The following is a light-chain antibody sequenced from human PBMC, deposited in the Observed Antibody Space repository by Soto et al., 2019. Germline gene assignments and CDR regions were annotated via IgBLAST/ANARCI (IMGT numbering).Light chain of an antibody. Sequence: EIVLTQSPATLSLSPGERATLSCRASQSVSSYLAWYQQKPGQAPRLLIYDASIRATGLPDRFSGGGSGADFTLTIARLEPEDFAVYYCQQYGSSPGTCGQGTKGDIK. CDR1: QSVSSY. CDR3: QQYGSSPGT. V-gene: IGKV3-20*01. CDR2: DAS. J-gene: IGKJ1*01.